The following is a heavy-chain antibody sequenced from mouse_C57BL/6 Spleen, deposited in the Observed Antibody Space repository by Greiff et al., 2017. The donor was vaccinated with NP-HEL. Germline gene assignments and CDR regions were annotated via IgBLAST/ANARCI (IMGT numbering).Heavy chain of an antibody. J-gene: IGHJ1*03. V-gene: IGHV14-2*01. CDR2: IDPEDGDT. CDR1: GFNIKDYY. Sequence: EVQLQQSGAELVKPGASVKLSCTASGFNIKDYYMHWVKQRTEQGLEWIGRIDPEDGDTKYAPKFQGKATITAATSSNTAYLPLSSLTSEDTAVYYCARSYDWYFEVWGTGTTVTVAS. D-gene: IGHD1-1*01. CDR3: ARSYDWYFEV.